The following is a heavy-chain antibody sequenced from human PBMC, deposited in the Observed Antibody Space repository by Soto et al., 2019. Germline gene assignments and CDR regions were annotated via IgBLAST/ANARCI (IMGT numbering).Heavy chain of an antibody. V-gene: IGHV3-48*02. CDR2: IGNTTNTM. CDR3: VGAGHSSY. J-gene: IGHJ4*02. CDR1: GFSFSRYS. Sequence: EVQLVESGGGLVQPGGSLRLSCAASGFSFSRYSMNWVRQATGTGLERVSYIGNTTNTMYYAAAGKGRFTISRDNATNSLYLQMNCLRDDGTTVSDCVGAGHSSYWGPGNLVTVSS. D-gene: IGHD6-19*01.